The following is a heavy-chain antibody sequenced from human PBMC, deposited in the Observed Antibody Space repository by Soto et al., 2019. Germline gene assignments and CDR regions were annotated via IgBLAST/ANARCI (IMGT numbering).Heavy chain of an antibody. CDR3: AKDLWGSRTVDY. CDR2: IHPSGDTT. V-gene: IGHV1-46*02. J-gene: IGHJ4*02. Sequence: ASVKVSCKASGFTFQNYHMHWVRQAPGQGLEWMGIIHPSGDTTTYAQNFQGRLAMTRDTSTSTAYIELSSLTSEDTAVYYCAKDLWGSRTVDYWGQGTLVTVSS. D-gene: IGHD3-16*01. CDR1: GFTFQNYH.